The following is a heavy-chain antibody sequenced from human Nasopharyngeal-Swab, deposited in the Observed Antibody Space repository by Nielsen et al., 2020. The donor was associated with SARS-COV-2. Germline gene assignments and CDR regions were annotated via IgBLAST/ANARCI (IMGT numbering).Heavy chain of an antibody. Sequence: GESLKISCKGSGYSFTSYWIGWVRQMPGKGLEWMGIIYPGDSDTRYSPSFQGQVTISADKSISTAYLQWSGLKASDTAMYYCATAEGLSTVTTGIAFDIWGQGTMVTVSS. CDR1: GYSFTSYW. J-gene: IGHJ3*02. V-gene: IGHV5-51*01. D-gene: IGHD4-17*01. CDR3: ATAEGLSTVTTGIAFDI. CDR2: IYPGDSDT.